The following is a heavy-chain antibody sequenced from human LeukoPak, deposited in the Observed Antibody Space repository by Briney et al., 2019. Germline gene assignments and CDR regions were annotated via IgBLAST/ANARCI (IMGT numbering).Heavy chain of an antibody. CDR2: IWYGGSNK. V-gene: IGHV3-33*08. CDR3: AREGGIIAAAGFDY. J-gene: IGHJ4*02. CDR1: GFTFSSYG. D-gene: IGHD6-13*01. Sequence: GGSLRLSCAASGFTFSSYGMHWVRQAPGKGLEWVAVIWYGGSNKYYADSVKGRFTISRDNSKNTLYLQMNSLRAEDTAVYYCAREGGIIAAAGFDYWGQGILVTVSS.